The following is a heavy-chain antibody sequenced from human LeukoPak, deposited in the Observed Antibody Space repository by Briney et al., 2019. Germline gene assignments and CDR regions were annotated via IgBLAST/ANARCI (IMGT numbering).Heavy chain of an antibody. V-gene: IGHV3-7*01. J-gene: IGHJ4*02. Sequence: PGGSLRLSCAASGFTFSSYWMSWVRQAPGKGLEWVANIKQDGSEKYYVDSVKGRFTISRDNAKNSLYLQMNSLRAEDTAVYYCAREPWRYDFWSGNDWGQGTLVTVSS. CDR2: IKQDGSEK. CDR3: AREPWRYDFWSGND. D-gene: IGHD3-3*01. CDR1: GFTFSSYW.